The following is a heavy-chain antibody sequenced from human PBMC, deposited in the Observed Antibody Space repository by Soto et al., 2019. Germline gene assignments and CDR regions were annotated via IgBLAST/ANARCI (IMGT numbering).Heavy chain of an antibody. V-gene: IGHV3-30*18. CDR3: AKGILSATFAPYAMDV. Sequence: QVQLVESGGGVVQLGTSLRLSCAASGFPFNNYAMHWVRQRPGKGLDWVAVISYDGSNSYYSDSVKGRFTVSRDRSKNTLSLQMNSLRVEDTAVYYCAKGILSATFAPYAMDVWGQGTTVTVSS. D-gene: IGHD3-16*01. CDR2: ISYDGSNS. J-gene: IGHJ6*02. CDR1: GFPFNNYA.